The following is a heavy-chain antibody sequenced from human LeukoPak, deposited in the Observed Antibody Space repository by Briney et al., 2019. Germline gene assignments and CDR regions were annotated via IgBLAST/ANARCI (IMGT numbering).Heavy chain of an antibody. V-gene: IGHV1-69*05. Sequence: SVKVSCKASGGTFSSYAISWVRQAPGQGLEWMGGIIPIFGTANYAQKFQGRVTITTDESTSTAYMELSSLRSEDTAVYYRASLEWLSGADYDAFDIWGQGTMVTVSS. J-gene: IGHJ3*02. CDR2: IIPIFGTA. D-gene: IGHD3-3*01. CDR3: ASLEWLSGADYDAFDI. CDR1: GGTFSSYA.